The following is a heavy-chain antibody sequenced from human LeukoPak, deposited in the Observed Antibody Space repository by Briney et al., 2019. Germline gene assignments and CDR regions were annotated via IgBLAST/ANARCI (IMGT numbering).Heavy chain of an antibody. V-gene: IGHV3-48*01. CDR1: GFTFSSYT. CDR2: ISSSGSTI. CDR3: ARRLYYYGSGSDNWFDP. D-gene: IGHD3-10*01. J-gene: IGHJ5*02. Sequence: PGRSLRLSCAASGFTFSSYTMNWVRQAPGKGLEWVSYISSSGSTIYYADSVKGRFTISRDNAKNSLYLQMNSLRAEDTAVYYCARRLYYYGSGSDNWFDPWGQGTLVTVSS.